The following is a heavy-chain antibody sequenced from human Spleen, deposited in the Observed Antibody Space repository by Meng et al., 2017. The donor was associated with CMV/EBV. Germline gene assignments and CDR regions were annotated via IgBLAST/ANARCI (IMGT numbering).Heavy chain of an antibody. CDR2: INPNSGVT. J-gene: IGHJ5*02. CDR3: ARERRAYGRDNWFDT. Sequence: ASGYIFTGYYIHWVRQAPGQGLEWMGWINPNSGVTFYAQKFQGSVTMTRNTSISTAYMELSRLRSDDTAVYYCARERRAYGRDNWFDTWGQGTLVTVSS. D-gene: IGHD3-16*01. CDR1: GYIFTGYY. V-gene: IGHV1-2*02.